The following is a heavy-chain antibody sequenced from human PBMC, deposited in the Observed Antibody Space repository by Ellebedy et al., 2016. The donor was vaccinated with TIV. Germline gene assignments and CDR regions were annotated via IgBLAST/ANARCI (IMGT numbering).Heavy chain of an antibody. CDR3: ARTDTPKVIYYYGLDV. Sequence: GESLKISCAASGFTFNRYAMNWVRRAPGKGLEWVALIGYDGSSPYYADSVKGRFTISRDNSKSTFYLQMNSLRAEDSAVYYCARTDTPKVIYYYGLDVWGQGTTVTVSS. CDR1: GFTFNRYA. CDR2: IGYDGSSP. D-gene: IGHD5-18*01. J-gene: IGHJ6*02. V-gene: IGHV3-30*01.